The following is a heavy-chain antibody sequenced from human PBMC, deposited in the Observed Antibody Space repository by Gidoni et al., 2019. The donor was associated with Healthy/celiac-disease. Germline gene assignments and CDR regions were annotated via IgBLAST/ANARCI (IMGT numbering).Heavy chain of an antibody. CDR1: GFTFSNAW. J-gene: IGHJ4*02. Sequence: EVQLVESGGGLVKPGGSLRLSCAASGFTFSNAWMSWVRQAPGKGLEWVGRIKSKTDGGTTDYAAPVKGRFTISRDDSKNTLYLRMNSLKTEDTAVYYCTTSRRGEGRRRLVLGWGDYWGQGTLVTVSS. CDR3: TTSRRGEGRRRLVLGWGDY. V-gene: IGHV3-15*01. D-gene: IGHD6-19*01. CDR2: IKSKTDGGTT.